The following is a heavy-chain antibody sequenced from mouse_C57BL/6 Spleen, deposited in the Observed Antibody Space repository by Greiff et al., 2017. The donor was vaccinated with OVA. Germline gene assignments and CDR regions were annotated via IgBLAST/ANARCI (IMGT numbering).Heavy chain of an antibody. D-gene: IGHD1-1*01. CDR2: IDPETGGT. CDR3: TRKDYGSNFRY. J-gene: IGHJ2*01. V-gene: IGHV1-15*01. CDR1: GYTFTDYE. Sequence: QVQLQQSGAELVRPGASVTLSCKASGYTFTDYEMHWVKQTPVHGLEWIGAIDPETGGTAYNQKFKGKAILTADKSSSTAYMELRSLTSEDSAVYYCTRKDYGSNFRYWGQGTTLTVSS.